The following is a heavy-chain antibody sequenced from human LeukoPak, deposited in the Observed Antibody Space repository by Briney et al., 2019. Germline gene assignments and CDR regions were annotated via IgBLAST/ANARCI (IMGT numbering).Heavy chain of an antibody. CDR1: GFTFSSYG. V-gene: IGHV3-30*18. D-gene: IGHD2-2*01. Sequence: QPGGSLRLSCAASGFTFSSYGMRWLRQAPGKGLEWVAVISYDGSNKYYAHSVNGRSTISRNTSKTPLYLQMNSLRAEDTALYYCAKDLQIEVVPAAMAGFSPYGMDAWGQGTTVTVSS. CDR2: ISYDGSNK. CDR3: AKDLQIEVVPAAMAGFSPYGMDA. J-gene: IGHJ6*02.